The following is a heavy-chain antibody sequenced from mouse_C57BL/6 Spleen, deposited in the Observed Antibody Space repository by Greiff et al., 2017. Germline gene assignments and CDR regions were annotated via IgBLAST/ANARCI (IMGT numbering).Heavy chain of an antibody. CDR1: GYSITSGYY. J-gene: IGHJ2*01. Sequence: DVKLQESGPGLVKPSQSLSLTCSVTGYSITSGYYWNWIRQFPGNKLEWMGYISYDGSNNYNPSLKNRISITRDTSKNQFFLKLNSVTTEDTATYYCARMKNYGSSYFDYWGQGTTLTVSS. V-gene: IGHV3-6*01. CDR2: ISYDGSN. CDR3: ARMKNYGSSYFDY. D-gene: IGHD1-1*01.